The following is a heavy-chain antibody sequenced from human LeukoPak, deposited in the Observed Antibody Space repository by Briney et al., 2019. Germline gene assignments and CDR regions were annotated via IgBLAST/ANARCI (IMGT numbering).Heavy chain of an antibody. CDR1: GFTFSGSA. J-gene: IGHJ4*02. CDR2: IWYDGSNK. Sequence: GGSLKLSCAASGFTFSGSAMHWVRQAPGKGLEWVAVIWYDGSNKYYADSVKGRFTISRDNSKNTLYLQMNSLRAEDTAVYYCAREGIGYCSSTSCYFDYWGQGTLVTVSS. CDR3: AREGIGYCSSTSCYFDY. V-gene: IGHV3-33*08. D-gene: IGHD2-2*01.